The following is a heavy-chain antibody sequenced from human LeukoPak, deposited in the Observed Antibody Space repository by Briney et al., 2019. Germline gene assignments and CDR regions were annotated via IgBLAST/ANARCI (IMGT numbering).Heavy chain of an antibody. CDR3: ARGQLWLNYFDY. Sequence: GGSLRLSCAASGFTFSSYGMHWVRQAPGKGLEWVAVIWYDGSNKYYADSVKGRFTISRDNSKNTLYLQMNSLRAEDTAVYYCARGQLWLNYFDYWGQGTLVTVSS. J-gene: IGHJ4*02. CDR1: GFTFSSYG. D-gene: IGHD5-18*01. CDR2: IWYDGSNK. V-gene: IGHV3-33*01.